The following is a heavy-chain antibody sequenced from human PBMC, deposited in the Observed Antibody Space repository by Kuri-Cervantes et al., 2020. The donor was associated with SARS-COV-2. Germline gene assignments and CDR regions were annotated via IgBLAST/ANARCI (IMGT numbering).Heavy chain of an antibody. D-gene: IGHD3-3*01. J-gene: IGHJ6*03. CDR1: GDSVSSNSAA. CDR3: ARQYDFWSPAYYYYYYMDV. CDR2: TYYRSKWYN. Sequence: LRLSCAISGDSVSSNSAAWNWIRQSPSRGLEWLGRTYYRSKWYNDYAVSVKSRITINPDTSKNQFSLKLSSVTAADTAVYYCARQYDFWSPAYYYYYYMDVWDKGTTVTVSS. V-gene: IGHV6-1*01.